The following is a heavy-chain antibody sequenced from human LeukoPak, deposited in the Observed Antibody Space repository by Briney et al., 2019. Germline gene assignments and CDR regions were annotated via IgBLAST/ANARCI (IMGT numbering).Heavy chain of an antibody. D-gene: IGHD4-17*01. CDR2: IYYSGGT. CDR3: ARPQDYGDGAFDI. Sequence: PSETLSLTCTVSGGSISSYYWSWIRQPPGKGLEWIGYIYYSGGTNYNPSLKSRVTISLDTSKNQFSLKLSSVTAADTAVYYCARPQDYGDGAFDIWSQGTMVTVSS. J-gene: IGHJ3*02. CDR1: GGSISSYY. V-gene: IGHV4-59*08.